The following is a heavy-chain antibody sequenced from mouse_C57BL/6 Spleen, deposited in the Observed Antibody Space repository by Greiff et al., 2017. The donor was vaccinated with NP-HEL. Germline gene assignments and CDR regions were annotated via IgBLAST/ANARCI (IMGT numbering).Heavy chain of an antibody. J-gene: IGHJ3*01. CDR2: IYPRDGST. D-gene: IGHD3-2*02. CDR3: ARGGTAQASWFAY. CDR1: GYTFTDHT. V-gene: IGHV1-78*01. Sequence: VQLQESDAELVKPGASVKISCKVSGYTFTDHTIHWMKQRPEQGLEWIGYIYPRDGSTKYNEKFKGKATLTADKSSSTAYMQLNSLTSEDSAVYFCARGGTAQASWFAYWGQGTLVTVSA.